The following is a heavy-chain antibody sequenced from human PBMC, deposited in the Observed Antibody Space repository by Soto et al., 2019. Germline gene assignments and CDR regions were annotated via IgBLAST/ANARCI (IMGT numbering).Heavy chain of an antibody. CDR1: GYTFTNYA. CDR3: ASALAAAGPFDC. Sequence: QVQLVQSGAEVKKPGASVKVSCKASGYTFTNYAFSWVRQAPGQGLEWMGWISAYNGNTNYPQKLQGRVTMTTDTPTSTAYMALRSLRSDDTPVYYCASALAAAGPFDCWGQGTLVTVSS. D-gene: IGHD6-13*01. CDR2: ISAYNGNT. J-gene: IGHJ4*02. V-gene: IGHV1-18*01.